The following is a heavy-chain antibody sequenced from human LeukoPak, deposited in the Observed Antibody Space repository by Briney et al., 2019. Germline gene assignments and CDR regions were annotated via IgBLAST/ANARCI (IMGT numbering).Heavy chain of an antibody. D-gene: IGHD3-3*01. CDR3: AKDIRRPYYDFWSGYLIDY. V-gene: IGHV3-23*01. CDR2: ISGSGGST. Sequence: RPGGSLRLSCAASGFTFSSYAMSWVRQAPGKGLEWVSAISGSGGSTYYADSVKGRFTISRDNSKNTLYLQMNSLRAEDTAVYYCAKDIRRPYYDFWSGYLIDYWGQGTLVTVSS. J-gene: IGHJ4*02. CDR1: GFTFSSYA.